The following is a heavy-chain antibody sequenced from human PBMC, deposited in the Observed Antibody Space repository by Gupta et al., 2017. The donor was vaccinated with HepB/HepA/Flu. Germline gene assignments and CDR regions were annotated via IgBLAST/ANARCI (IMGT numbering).Heavy chain of an antibody. CDR2: ISSSGSTT. V-gene: IGHV3-48*03. CDR3: VRVPIGNLWFDY. D-gene: IGHD4-23*01. J-gene: IGHJ4*02. CDR1: GFTFSRYE. Sequence: EVQLVESGGGLEQPGGSLRLSCAASGFTFSRYEMNWVRQAPGKGLEWISYISSSGSTTYYPDSVKDRFTISRDNAKNSQYLHVNSLRVEDTAVYYCVRVPIGNLWFDYWGQGILVTVSS.